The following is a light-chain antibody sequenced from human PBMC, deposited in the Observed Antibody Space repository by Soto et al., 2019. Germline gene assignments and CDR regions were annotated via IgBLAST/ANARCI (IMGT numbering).Light chain of an antibody. V-gene: IGLV2-14*03. CDR2: DVT. CDR3: NSYTSGSTYV. J-gene: IGLJ1*01. CDR1: SSDVGGFNY. Sequence: QSALTQPASVSGSPGQSITLSCTGTSSDVGGFNYVSWYQQHPGKAPKLMIYDVTNRPSGVSYRFSGSKSGNTASLTISGLQAEDEADYYCNSYTSGSTYVFGTGTKVTVL.